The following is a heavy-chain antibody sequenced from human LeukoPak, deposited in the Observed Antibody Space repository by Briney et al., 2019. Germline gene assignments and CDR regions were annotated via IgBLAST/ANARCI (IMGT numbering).Heavy chain of an antibody. Sequence: GGSLRLSCAASGFTFSSYSMNWVRQAPGKGLEWVSSISSSSSYIYYADSVKGRFTISRDNAKNSLYLQMNSLRAEDTAVYYCARDQVVQGAPDYGMDVWGQGTTVTVSS. D-gene: IGHD2-15*01. CDR1: GFTFSSYS. CDR2: ISSSSSYI. J-gene: IGHJ6*02. CDR3: ARDQVVQGAPDYGMDV. V-gene: IGHV3-21*01.